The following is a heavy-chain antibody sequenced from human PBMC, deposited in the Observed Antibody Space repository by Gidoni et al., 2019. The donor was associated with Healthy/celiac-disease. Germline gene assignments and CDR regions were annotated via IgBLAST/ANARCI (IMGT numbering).Heavy chain of an antibody. Sequence: QVQLVQSGAEVKKPGASVKVSCKASGYTFTSYSMHWVRQAPGQGLEWMGIINPSGGSTSYAQKFQGRVTMTRDTSTSTVYMELSSLRSEDTAVYYCARATVTARQDYYYYGMDVWGQGTTVTVSS. CDR3: ARATVTARQDYYYYGMDV. CDR1: GYTFTSYS. D-gene: IGHD4-17*01. V-gene: IGHV1-46*01. J-gene: IGHJ6*02. CDR2: INPSGGST.